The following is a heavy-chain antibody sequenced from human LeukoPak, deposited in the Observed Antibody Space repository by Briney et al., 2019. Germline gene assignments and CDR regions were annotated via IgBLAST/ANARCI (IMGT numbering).Heavy chain of an antibody. CDR2: IIPIFGTA. V-gene: IGHV1-69*05. CDR1: GGTFSSYA. D-gene: IGHD7-27*01. J-gene: IGHJ6*03. Sequence: SVKVSCKASGGTFSSYAISWVRQAPGQGLEWMGRIIPIFGTANYAQKFQGRVTITTDESTSTAYMELSSLRSEDTAVYYCARAELGPLLHDYYYRDVWGKGTTVTVSS. CDR3: ARAELGPLLHDYYYRDV.